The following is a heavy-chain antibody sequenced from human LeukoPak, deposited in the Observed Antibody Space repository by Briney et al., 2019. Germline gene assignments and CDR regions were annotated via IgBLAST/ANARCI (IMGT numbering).Heavy chain of an antibody. CDR2: ISSSSGSTI. CDR3: ATGLYGDFSN. CDR1: GFTFSNYE. Sequence: GGSLRLSCAASGFTFSNYEMNWVRQAPGKGLEWVSYISSSSGSTIYYADSVKGRFTASRDNSKNTLYLQMNSLRAEDTAVYYCATGLYGDFSNWGQGTLVTVSS. D-gene: IGHD4-17*01. V-gene: IGHV3-48*03. J-gene: IGHJ1*01.